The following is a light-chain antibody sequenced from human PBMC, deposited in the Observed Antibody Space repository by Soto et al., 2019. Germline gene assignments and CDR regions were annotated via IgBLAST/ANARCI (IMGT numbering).Light chain of an antibody. CDR1: QTVLYSPNNKDY. V-gene: IGKV4-1*01. J-gene: IGKJ1*01. Sequence: DIVMTQSPDSLAVSLGERATINCKSSQTVLYSPNNKDYLAWYQQKPGQPPKLLIYWASTRESGVPDRFSGSGSGSDFTLTISSLQAEDVAVYYCQQYYGTPPTFGQGTKVEIK. CDR3: QQYYGTPPT. CDR2: WAS.